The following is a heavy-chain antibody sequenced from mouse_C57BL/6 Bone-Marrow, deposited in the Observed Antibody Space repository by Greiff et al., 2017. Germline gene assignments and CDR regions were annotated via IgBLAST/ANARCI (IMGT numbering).Heavy chain of an antibody. CDR3: ARSITTVVGNYFDF. Sequence: QVQLQQSGAELVRPGTSVKMSCKASGYTFTNYWIGWAKQRPGHGLEWIGDIYPGGGYTNYNEKFKVKATLTADKSSSTAYMQFSSLTSEDSAIYDCARSITTVVGNYFDFWGQGTTLTVSS. CDR2: IYPGGGYT. J-gene: IGHJ2*01. D-gene: IGHD1-1*01. CDR1: GYTFTNYW. V-gene: IGHV1-63*01.